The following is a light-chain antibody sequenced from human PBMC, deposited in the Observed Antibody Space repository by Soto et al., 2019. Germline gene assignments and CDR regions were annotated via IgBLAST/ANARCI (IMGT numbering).Light chain of an antibody. V-gene: IGLV1-44*01. CDR1: SSNIGTNT. CDR2: GDD. J-gene: IGLJ3*02. CDR3: VVWDNSLKGWV. Sequence: QYVLTQPPSASGTPGQRVIISCSGSSSNIGTNTVNWYHHLPGAAPKLLIYGDDQRPAGVPDRISASKSGTSASLAITGLQPEDEADFYCVVWDNSLKGWVFGGGTKLTVL.